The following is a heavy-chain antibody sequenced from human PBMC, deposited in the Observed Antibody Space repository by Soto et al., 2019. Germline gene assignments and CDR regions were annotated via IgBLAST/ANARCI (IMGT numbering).Heavy chain of an antibody. CDR2: INPSGGST. J-gene: IGHJ4*02. CDR1: GYTFTSYY. Sequence: SVKVSCKASGYTFTSYYMHWVRQAPGQGLEWMGIINPSGGSTSYAQKFQGRVTMTRDTSTSTVYMELSSLRSEDTAVYYCARDGRYSGSYGGYYFYYWGQGSLVTSPQ. D-gene: IGHD1-26*01. V-gene: IGHV1-46*01. CDR3: ARDGRYSGSYGGYYFYY.